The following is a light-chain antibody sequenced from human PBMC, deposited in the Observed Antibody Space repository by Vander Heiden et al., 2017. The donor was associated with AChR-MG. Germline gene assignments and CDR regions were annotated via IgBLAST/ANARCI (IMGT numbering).Light chain of an antibody. CDR2: ALS. V-gene: IGKV2-40*01. Sequence: IVMHQPPPSLPVIPGEAASISCTTRRTLVDSDDGNTYLDWYLQKPGQSPQLLIYALSYRASGVPERFSGSGSGTDFTLKISRVEAEDVGVYYCMQRIEFPLAFGQGTRLEIK. CDR1: RTLVDSDDGNTY. J-gene: IGKJ5*01. CDR3: MQRIEFPLA.